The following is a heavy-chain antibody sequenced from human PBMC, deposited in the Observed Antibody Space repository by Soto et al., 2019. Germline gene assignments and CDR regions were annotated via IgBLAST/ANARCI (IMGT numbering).Heavy chain of an antibody. D-gene: IGHD6-19*01. CDR2: ISAYNGNT. J-gene: IGHJ3*02. Sequence: ASVKVSCKASGYTFTSYGISWVRQAPGQGLEWMGWISAYNGNTNYAQKLQGRVTMTTDTSTSTAYMELRSLRSDDTAVYYCARDHPPGAVAPRAFDIWGQGTMVTVSS. V-gene: IGHV1-18*01. CDR1: GYTFTSYG. CDR3: ARDHPPGAVAPRAFDI.